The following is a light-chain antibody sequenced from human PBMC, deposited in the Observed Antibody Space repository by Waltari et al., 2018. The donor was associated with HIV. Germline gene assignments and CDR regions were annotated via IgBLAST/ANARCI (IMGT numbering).Light chain of an antibody. CDR1: QRINTN. V-gene: IGKV3-15*01. CDR2: GAS. Sequence: EILMTQSPATLSVSPGQRVTLSCRASQRINTNLAWFQQKPGQAPRLLIFGASARAPGISARFSGSGSGTEFSLSISGLQSEDFAVYYCQQYNKRPWTFGQGTRVEIK. CDR3: QQYNKRPWT. J-gene: IGKJ1*01.